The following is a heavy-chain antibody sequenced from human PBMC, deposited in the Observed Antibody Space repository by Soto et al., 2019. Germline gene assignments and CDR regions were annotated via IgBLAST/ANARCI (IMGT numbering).Heavy chain of an antibody. V-gene: IGHV4-39*01. J-gene: IGHJ5*02. CDR1: GGSISSSSYY. CDR3: ASQRYCSGGSCYVRWFDP. Sequence: QLQLQESGPGLVKPSETLSLTCTVSGGSISSSSYYWGWIRQPPAKGLEWIGSIYYSGSTYYNPYRKSRVTISVDTSKNQFSLKLSSVTAADTAVYYCASQRYCSGGSCYVRWFDPWGQGTLVTVSS. D-gene: IGHD2-15*01. CDR2: IYYSGST.